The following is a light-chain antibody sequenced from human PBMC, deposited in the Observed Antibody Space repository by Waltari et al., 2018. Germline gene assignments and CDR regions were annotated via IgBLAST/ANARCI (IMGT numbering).Light chain of an antibody. CDR1: QSVNRN. Sequence: IAMTQSPATLSLSPVERATLSCRASQSVNRNLAWYQQKPGQPPRLLIYGVSSRATGIPDRFTGSGSGMEFTLTISSLEPEDVGIYHCQQSIQWPYTFGQGTKVEIK. CDR2: GVS. V-gene: IGKV3D-15*01. J-gene: IGKJ2*01. CDR3: QQSIQWPYT.